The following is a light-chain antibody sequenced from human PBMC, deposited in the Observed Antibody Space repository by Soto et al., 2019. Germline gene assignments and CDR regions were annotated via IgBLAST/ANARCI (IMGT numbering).Light chain of an antibody. V-gene: IGLV7-43*01. CDR1: TGAVTSCYY. CDR3: LVDYGGAQV. J-gene: IGLJ2*01. CDR2: SRS. Sequence: QAVVTQAPSLTVSPGGTVTLTCAASTGAVTSCYYPNWFQQQPGQAPKALIYSRSNRHSWTPARFSGSLIGAKAALTVSGVQPEDEYEYYCLVDYGGAQVFGGGTKVTVL.